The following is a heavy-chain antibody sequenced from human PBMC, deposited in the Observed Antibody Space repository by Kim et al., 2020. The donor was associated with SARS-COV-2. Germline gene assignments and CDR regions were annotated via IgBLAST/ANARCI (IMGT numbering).Heavy chain of an antibody. D-gene: IGHD3-10*01. V-gene: IGHV3-30*18. CDR3: ANIVYGSGSYYDAFDI. CDR2: ISYDGSNK. J-gene: IGHJ3*02. CDR1: GFTFSSYG. Sequence: GGSLRLSCAASGFTFSSYGMHWVRQAPGKGLEWVAVISYDGSNKYYADSVKGRFTISRDNSKNTLYLQMNSLRAEDTAVYYCANIVYGSGSYYDAFDIWGQGTMVTVSS.